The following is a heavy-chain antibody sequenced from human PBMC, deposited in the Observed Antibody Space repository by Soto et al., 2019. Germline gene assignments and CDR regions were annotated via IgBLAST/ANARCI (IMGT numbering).Heavy chain of an antibody. CDR2: ISGSGGST. CDR3: AKIKYSSGWYVVDY. D-gene: IGHD6-19*01. Sequence: GGSLRLSCAASGFTFSSYAMSWVRQAQGKGLEWVSAISGSGGSTYYADSVKGRFTISRDNSKNTLYLQMNSLRAEDTAVYYCAKIKYSSGWYVVDYWGQGTLVTVSS. J-gene: IGHJ4*02. CDR1: GFTFSSYA. V-gene: IGHV3-23*01.